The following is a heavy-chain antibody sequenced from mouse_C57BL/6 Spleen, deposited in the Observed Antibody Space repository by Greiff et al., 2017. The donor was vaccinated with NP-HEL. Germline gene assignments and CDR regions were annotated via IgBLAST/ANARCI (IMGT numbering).Heavy chain of an antibody. CDR3: ARGGYDGAPGAMDY. Sequence: QVQLQQSGAELVRPGASVKLSCKASGYTFTDYYINWVKQRPGQGLEWIARIYPGSGNTYYNEKFKGKATLTAEKSSSTAYMQLSSLTSEDSAVYFCARGGYDGAPGAMDYWGQGTSVTVSS. CDR2: IYPGSGNT. D-gene: IGHD2-2*01. V-gene: IGHV1-76*01. J-gene: IGHJ4*01. CDR1: GYTFTDYY.